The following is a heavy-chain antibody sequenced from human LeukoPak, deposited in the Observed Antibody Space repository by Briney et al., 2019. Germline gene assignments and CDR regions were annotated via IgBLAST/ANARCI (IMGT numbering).Heavy chain of an antibody. CDR2: ISSSSSYI. D-gene: IGHD2-2*01. Sequence: PGGSLRLSCAASGFTFSSYSMNWVRQAPGKGLGWVSSISSSSSYIYYADSVKGRFTISRDNAKNSLYLQMNSLRAEDTAVYYCARVKGCSSTSCPADYWGQGTLVTVSS. CDR3: ARVKGCSSTSCPADY. V-gene: IGHV3-21*01. J-gene: IGHJ4*02. CDR1: GFTFSSYS.